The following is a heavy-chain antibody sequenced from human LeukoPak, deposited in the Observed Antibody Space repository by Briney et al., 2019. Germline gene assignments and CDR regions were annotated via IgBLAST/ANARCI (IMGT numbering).Heavy chain of an antibody. CDR1: GFTFSSYS. D-gene: IGHD5-18*01. V-gene: IGHV3-30*03. CDR3: ARGHPGYSYLSSGFDY. J-gene: IGHJ4*02. Sequence: PGGSLRLSCAASGFTFSSYSMNWVRQAPGKGLEWVAVISYDGSNKYYADSVKGRLTISRDNSKNTLYLQMNSLRAEDTAVYYCARGHPGYSYLSSGFDYWGQGTLVTVSS. CDR2: ISYDGSNK.